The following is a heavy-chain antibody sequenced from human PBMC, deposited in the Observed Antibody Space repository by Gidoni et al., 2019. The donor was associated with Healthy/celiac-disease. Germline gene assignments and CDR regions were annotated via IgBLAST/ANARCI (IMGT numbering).Heavy chain of an antibody. V-gene: IGHV1-2*04. CDR3: ARDRPITRGLRFLEWLSQGGLDP. Sequence: QVQLVQSGAEVKKPGASVKVSCKASGYTFTGYYMHWVRQAPGQGLEWMGWINPNSGGTNYAQKFQGWVTMTRDTSISTAYMELSRLRSDDTAVYYCARDRPITRGLRFLEWLSQGGLDPWGQGTLVTVSS. D-gene: IGHD3-3*01. CDR2: INPNSGGT. J-gene: IGHJ5*02. CDR1: GYTFTGYY.